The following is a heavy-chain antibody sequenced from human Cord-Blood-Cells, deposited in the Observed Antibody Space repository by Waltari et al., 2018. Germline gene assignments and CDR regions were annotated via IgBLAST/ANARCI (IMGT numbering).Heavy chain of an antibody. Sequence: EVQLVESGGGLVQPGGSLRLSCAASGFTFSSYWMSWVRQAPGKGLEWVANIKQDGSEKYYVDSVKGRFTISRDNAKNSLYLQMNSLRAEDTAVYYCARDCTGGVCYFDYWGQGTLVTVFS. V-gene: IGHV3-7*01. CDR3: ARDCTGGVCYFDY. J-gene: IGHJ4*02. D-gene: IGHD2-8*02. CDR2: IKQDGSEK. CDR1: GFTFSSYW.